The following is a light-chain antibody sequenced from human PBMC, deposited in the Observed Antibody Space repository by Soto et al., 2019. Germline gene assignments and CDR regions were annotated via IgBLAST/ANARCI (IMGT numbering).Light chain of an antibody. CDR3: SSYTTSVTYV. CDR1: SSDVGAYNS. Sequence: QSALTQPASVSGSPGQSITISCTGTSSDVGAYNSVSWYQQHPGKALKLIIYDVSTRPSGISDRFSGSKSGNTASLTISGLQAEDESDYYCSSYTTSVTYVFGTGTKLTVL. J-gene: IGLJ1*01. CDR2: DVS. V-gene: IGLV2-14*01.